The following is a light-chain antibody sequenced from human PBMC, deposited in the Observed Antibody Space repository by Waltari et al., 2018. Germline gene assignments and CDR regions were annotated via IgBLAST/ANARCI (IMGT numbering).Light chain of an antibody. CDR2: DDG. CDR3: QVWDSGSNHYV. Sequence: SYELTQPPSVSVAPGQTARITCDGDKIGSKNVHWYQHKPGQAPVLVVYDDGDRPSGIPGRVSGSKSGNTAALTMSRVDAGEEAEYYCQVWDSGSNHYVFGTVTKVTVL. CDR1: KIGSKN. V-gene: IGLV3-21*02. J-gene: IGLJ1*01.